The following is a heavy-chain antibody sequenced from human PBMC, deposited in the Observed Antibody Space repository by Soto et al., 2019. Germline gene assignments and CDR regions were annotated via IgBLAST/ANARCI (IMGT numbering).Heavy chain of an antibody. CDR1: GFTFSSYS. J-gene: IGHJ6*02. CDR3: ARARKAAAVTGYYYKGTAA. CDR2: ISSSSSYI. D-gene: IGHD6-25*01. V-gene: IGHV3-21*01. Sequence: EVQLVESGGGLVKPGGSLRLSCAASGFTFSSYSMNWVRQAPGKGLEWVSSISSSSSYIYYADSVKGRFTISRDNAKNSLSIKRNAGRAEDTSLYYWARARKAAAVTGYYYKGTAAWAQGTPVPLPS.